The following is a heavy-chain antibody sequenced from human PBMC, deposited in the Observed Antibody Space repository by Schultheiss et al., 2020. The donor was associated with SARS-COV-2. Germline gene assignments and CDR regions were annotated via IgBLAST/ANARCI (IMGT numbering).Heavy chain of an antibody. D-gene: IGHD6-19*01. CDR3: ARRQGSSGWYEYFDY. Sequence: SETLSLTCTVSGGSISSGGYYWSWIRQPPGKGLEWIGYIYYSGSTYYNPSLKSRVTISVDTSKNQFSLKLSSVTAADTAVYYCARRQGSSGWYEYFDYWGQGTLVTVSS. V-gene: IGHV4-39*01. CDR1: GGSISSGGYY. CDR2: IYYSGST. J-gene: IGHJ4*02.